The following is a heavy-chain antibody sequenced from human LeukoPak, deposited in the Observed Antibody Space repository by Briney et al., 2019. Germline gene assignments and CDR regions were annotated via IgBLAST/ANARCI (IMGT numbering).Heavy chain of an antibody. Sequence: PGGSLRLSCAASGFLVSNTYMTWVRQAPGKGLEWVSVIHNEGSTYYADSVKGRFTVSRDNSKNMLFLRMNSLRVEDTAVYFCASLARDYWGQGTLVSVSS. D-gene: IGHD3-3*02. CDR2: IHNEGST. V-gene: IGHV3-53*01. CDR3: ASLARDY. CDR1: GFLVSNTY. J-gene: IGHJ4*01.